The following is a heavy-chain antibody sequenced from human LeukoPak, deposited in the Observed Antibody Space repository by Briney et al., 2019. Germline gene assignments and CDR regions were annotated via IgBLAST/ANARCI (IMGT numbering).Heavy chain of an antibody. J-gene: IGHJ4*02. CDR1: GFTFSDHY. CDR2: MSSTGSSI. D-gene: IGHD1-1*01. V-gene: IGHV3-11*01. Sequence: GGSLRLSCAGSGFTFSDHYMSWIRHAPGRGLECISYMSSTGSSIYYVDSVKGRFTISRDNAKNSLYLQMSSLTADDTAVYFCAREGAWNDPLDYWGQGTLVTVSS. CDR3: AREGAWNDPLDY.